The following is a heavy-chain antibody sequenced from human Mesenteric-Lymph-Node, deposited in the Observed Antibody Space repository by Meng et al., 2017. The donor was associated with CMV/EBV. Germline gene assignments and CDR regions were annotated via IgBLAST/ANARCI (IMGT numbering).Heavy chain of an antibody. D-gene: IGHD1-26*01. CDR2: INPSGGST. Sequence: ASVKVSCKASGYTFTSYYMHWVRQAPGQGLEWMGIINPSGGSTSCAQKFQGRVTMTRDTSTSTVYMELSSLRSEDTAVYYCARGKGGVGARRGRPDAFDIWGQGTMVTVSS. CDR1: GYTFTSYY. J-gene: IGHJ3*02. CDR3: ARGKGGVGARRGRPDAFDI. V-gene: IGHV1-46*01.